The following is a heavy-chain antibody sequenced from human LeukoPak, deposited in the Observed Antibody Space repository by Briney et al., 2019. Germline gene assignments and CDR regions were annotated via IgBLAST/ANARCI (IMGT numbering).Heavy chain of an antibody. D-gene: IGHD4-11*01. Sequence: GGSLRLSCAASGFTFSNYWMHWVRQSPGKGLVWVSRISSDGTNTNYADSVKGRFTISRDNAENTLYLQMTSLRAEDTAVYYCARDPGHSNYINDYWGQGILVTVSS. CDR1: GFTFSNYW. J-gene: IGHJ4*02. V-gene: IGHV3-74*01. CDR3: ARDPGHSNYINDY. CDR2: ISSDGTNT.